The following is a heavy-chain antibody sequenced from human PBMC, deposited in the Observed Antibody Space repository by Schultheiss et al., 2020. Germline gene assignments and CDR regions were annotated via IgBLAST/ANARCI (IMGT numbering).Heavy chain of an antibody. CDR3: AREGRGNFQH. Sequence: SETLSLTCAVYGGSFSDYYWSWIRQPPGKGLEWIGEIYHSGSINYNPSLKSRVTISVDTSNNQFSLKLSSVTAADTAVYYCAREGRGNFQHWGQGTLVTVSS. J-gene: IGHJ1*01. V-gene: IGHV4-34*01. CDR1: GGSFSDYY. D-gene: IGHD3-10*01. CDR2: IYHSGSI.